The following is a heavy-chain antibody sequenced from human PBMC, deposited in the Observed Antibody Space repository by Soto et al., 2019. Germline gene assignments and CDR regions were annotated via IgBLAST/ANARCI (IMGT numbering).Heavy chain of an antibody. D-gene: IGHD2-15*01. J-gene: IGHJ4*02. CDR3: AREGYCRGGSCQPLAFDY. CDR2: IIPIFGTA. CDR1: GGTFSSYA. V-gene: IGHV1-69*13. Sequence: GASVKVSCKASGGTFSSYAISWVRQAPGQGLEWMGGIIPIFGTANYAQKFQGRVTITADESTSTAYMELSSLRSEDTAVYYCAREGYCRGGSCQPLAFDYRGQGTMVTVSS.